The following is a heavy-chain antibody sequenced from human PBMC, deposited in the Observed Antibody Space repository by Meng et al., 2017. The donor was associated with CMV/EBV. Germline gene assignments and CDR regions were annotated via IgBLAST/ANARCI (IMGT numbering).Heavy chain of an antibody. CDR3: AGTPKSAYFDN. Sequence: GESLKISCAASEFTFSSFGMHWVRQPPGKGLEWVAFIRYDGSNKKYGDSVKGRFTISRDNSKNTLYLQMSGLRVEDTAVYYCAGTPKSAYFDNWGQGTLVTVSS. CDR2: IRYDGSNK. V-gene: IGHV3-30*02. D-gene: IGHD1-14*01. CDR1: EFTFSSFG. J-gene: IGHJ4*02.